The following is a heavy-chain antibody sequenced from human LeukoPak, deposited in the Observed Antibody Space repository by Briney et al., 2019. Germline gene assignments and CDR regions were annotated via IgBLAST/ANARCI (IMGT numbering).Heavy chain of an antibody. Sequence: SETLSLTCTVSGGSISSYYWSWIRQPPGKGLEWIGYIYYSGSTNYNPSLKSRVTISVDTSKNQFSLKLSSVTAADTAVYYCARDSSGYCHLDYWGQGTLVTVSS. CDR1: GGSISSYY. V-gene: IGHV4-59*01. CDR2: IYYSGST. D-gene: IGHD3-22*01. CDR3: ARDSSGYCHLDY. J-gene: IGHJ4*02.